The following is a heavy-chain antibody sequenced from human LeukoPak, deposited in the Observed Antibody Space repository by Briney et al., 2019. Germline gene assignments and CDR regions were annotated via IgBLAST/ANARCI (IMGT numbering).Heavy chain of an antibody. V-gene: IGHV3-20*04. CDR1: GFTFDDYG. CDR2: INWNGSST. CDR3: ARVMITFGGDPAFDY. D-gene: IGHD3-16*01. Sequence: QTGGSLRLSCAASGFTFDDYGMSWVRQAPGKGLEWVSGINWNGSSTGYADSVKGRFTISRDNAKNSLYLQMNSLRAEDTALYYCARVMITFGGDPAFDYWGQGTLVTVPS. J-gene: IGHJ4*02.